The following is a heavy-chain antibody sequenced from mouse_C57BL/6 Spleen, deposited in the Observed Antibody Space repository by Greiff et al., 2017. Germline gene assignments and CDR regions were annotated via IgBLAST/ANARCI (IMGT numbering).Heavy chain of an antibody. CDR2: ISSGSSTL. CDR3: AKGDSKGAMDY. V-gene: IGHV5-17*01. J-gene: IGHJ4*01. Sequence: EVQLVESGGGLVKPGGSLKLSCAASGFIFSDYGMHWVRQAPEKGLEWVAYISSGSSTLYYADTVKGRFTISRDNAKNTLFLQMTSLKSEETAMYYCAKGDSKGAMDYWGQGTSVTVSS. D-gene: IGHD2-5*01. CDR1: GFIFSDYG.